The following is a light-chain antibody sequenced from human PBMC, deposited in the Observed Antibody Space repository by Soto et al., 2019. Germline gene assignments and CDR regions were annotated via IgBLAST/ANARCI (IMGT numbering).Light chain of an antibody. CDR2: EVS. V-gene: IGLV2-8*01. J-gene: IGLJ2*01. CDR1: SSDVGGYKY. CDR3: AAWDDSLHGPYVV. Sequence: QSALTQPPSASGSPGQSVTISCTGTSSDVGGYKYVSWYQQHPGKAPKLMIYEVSKRPSGVPGRFSGSKSGTSASLAISGLQSEDEADYYCAAWDDSLHGPYVVFGGGTKLTVL.